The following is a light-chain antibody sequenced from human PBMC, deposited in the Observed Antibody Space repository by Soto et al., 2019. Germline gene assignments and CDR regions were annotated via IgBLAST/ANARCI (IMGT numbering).Light chain of an antibody. J-gene: IGKJ1*01. CDR2: ESS. V-gene: IGKV1-5*03. CDR1: QSISDS. Sequence: DIQMTQSPSTLSASVGDRVTITCRASQSISDSLAWYQQKPGKAPKLLIYESSTLKSGVPSRFSGSRSGTEYTLTISSLQADDFAIYYCQQYNGYWRFGQGTKVEIK. CDR3: QQYNGYWR.